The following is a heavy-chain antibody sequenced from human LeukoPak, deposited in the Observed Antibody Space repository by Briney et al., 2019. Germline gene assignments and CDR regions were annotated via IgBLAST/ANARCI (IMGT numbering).Heavy chain of an antibody. V-gene: IGHV4-59*01. Sequence: SETLSHTCTVSGGSISTYYWSWIRQPPGKGLEWIGYIYYSGSTNYNPSLKSRVTLSVDTSKNQFSLNLSSVTAADTAVYYCARAPQYYDSSGYYYYYMDVWGKGTTVTVSS. CDR3: ARAPQYYDSSGYYYYYMDV. CDR2: IYYSGST. D-gene: IGHD3-22*01. J-gene: IGHJ6*03. CDR1: GGSISTYY.